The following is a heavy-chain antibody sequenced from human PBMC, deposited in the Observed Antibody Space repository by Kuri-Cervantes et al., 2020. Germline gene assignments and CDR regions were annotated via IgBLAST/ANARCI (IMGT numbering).Heavy chain of an antibody. CDR2: IYHSGST. D-gene: IGHD2-15*01. J-gene: IGHJ6*03. CDR1: GGSISSSNW. V-gene: IGHV4-4*02. CDR3: ARSRAPEVGAANPPHMDV. Sequence: SETLSLTCAVSGGSISSSNWWSWVRRPPGKGLEWIGEIYHSGSTNYNPSLKSRVTISVDKSKNQFSLKLSSVTAADTAVYYCARSRAPEVGAANPPHMDVWGKGTTVTVSS.